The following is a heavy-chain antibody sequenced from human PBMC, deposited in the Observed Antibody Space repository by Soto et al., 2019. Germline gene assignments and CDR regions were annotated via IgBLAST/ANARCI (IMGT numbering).Heavy chain of an antibody. V-gene: IGHV3-23*01. CDR1: GFTFSNYA. J-gene: IGHJ4*02. CDR3: AKDPGNARYFDC. Sequence: EVQLLESGGGLVQPGGSLRLSCTASGFTFSNYAMSWVRQAPGRGLEWVSSLNGGANGPRYADSVKGRFTISRDNSKNTLYLQMNSLSADDTAVYYCAKDPGNARYFDCWGQGTLVNVSS. CDR2: LNGGANGP.